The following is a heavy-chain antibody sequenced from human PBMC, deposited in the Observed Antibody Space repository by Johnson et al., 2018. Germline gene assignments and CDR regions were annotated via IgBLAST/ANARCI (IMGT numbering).Heavy chain of an antibody. J-gene: IGHJ3*02. D-gene: IGHD6-13*01. CDR2: INYRGST. CDR1: GGSINTYY. V-gene: IGHV4-59*01. CDR3: ARGSSSSSDAFDI. Sequence: QVQLREAGPGLVKPTETLSLTCTVSGGSINTYYWNWLRQPPGKGLEWIGYINYRGSTDYNPSLESRVTISVDTSNTQFSLNLSSVTAADTAVYSCARGSSSSSDAFDIWGQGTMVTVSS.